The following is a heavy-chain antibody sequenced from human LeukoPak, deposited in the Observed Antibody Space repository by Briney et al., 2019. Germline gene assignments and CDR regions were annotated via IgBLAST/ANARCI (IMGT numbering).Heavy chain of an antibody. CDR2: MFFTGDT. J-gene: IGHJ4*02. D-gene: IGHD4-23*01. CDR3: AKEGNDYGANSIDY. V-gene: IGHV4-59*11. Sequence: SETLSLTRTVSGGSISSHYWAWLRQPPGKGLEWIGWMFFTGDTNYNPSLKSRVTISVDHSKNQFSLKLTSVTAADTAVYYCAKEGNDYGANSIDYWGQGTLATVSS. CDR1: GGSISSHY.